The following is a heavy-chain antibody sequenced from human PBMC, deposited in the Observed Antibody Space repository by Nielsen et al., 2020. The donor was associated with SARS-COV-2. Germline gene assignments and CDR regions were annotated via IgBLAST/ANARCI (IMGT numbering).Heavy chain of an antibody. V-gene: IGHV3-23*01. J-gene: IGHJ4*02. D-gene: IGHD6-6*01. Sequence: GESLKISCAASGFTFSSYAMSWVRQAPGKGLEWVSAISGSGGSTYYADSVKGRFTISRDNSKNTLYLQMNSLRAEDTAVYYCAKVPRAAGPKQLVRSVYFDYWGQGTLVTVSS. CDR3: AKVPRAAGPKQLVRSVYFDY. CDR2: ISGSGGST. CDR1: GFTFSSYA.